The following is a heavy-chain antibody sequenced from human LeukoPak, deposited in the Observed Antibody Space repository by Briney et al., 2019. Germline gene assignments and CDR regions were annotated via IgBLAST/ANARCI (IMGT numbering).Heavy chain of an antibody. J-gene: IGHJ4*02. V-gene: IGHV3-23*01. CDR2: LSGSGGST. CDR1: GFTFSSYA. D-gene: IGHD5-18*01. CDR3: AKDPHTGYSFAY. Sequence: GGSLRLSCVFSGFTFSSYALSWVRQAPGKGLEWVSSLSGSGGSTYYADSVKGRFTISRDNSKNTLYLQMNSLRVEDTAVYYCAKDPHTGYSFAYWGQGTLVTVSS.